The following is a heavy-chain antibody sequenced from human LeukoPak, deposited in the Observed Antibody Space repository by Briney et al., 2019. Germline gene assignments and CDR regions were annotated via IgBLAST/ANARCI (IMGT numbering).Heavy chain of an antibody. CDR3: ASRYYDILTGFNWIYFDY. Sequence: PGGSLRLSCAASGFTFSSYSMNWVRQAPGKGLEWVSSISSSSSYIYYADSVKGRFTISRDNAKNSLYLQMNSLRAEDTAVYYCASRYYDILTGFNWIYFDYWGQGTLVTVSS. CDR1: GFTFSSYS. CDR2: ISSSSSYI. D-gene: IGHD3-9*01. J-gene: IGHJ4*02. V-gene: IGHV3-21*01.